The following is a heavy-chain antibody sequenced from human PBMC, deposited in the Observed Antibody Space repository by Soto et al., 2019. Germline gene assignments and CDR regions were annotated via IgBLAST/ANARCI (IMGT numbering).Heavy chain of an antibody. V-gene: IGHV4-59*01. CDR3: ARVLSGSSLFDY. J-gene: IGHJ4*02. CDR2: ISYSGST. D-gene: IGHD1-26*01. CDR1: GGSIISDY. Sequence: PSETLSLTCTVSGGSIISDYWSWIRQPPGKGLEWIGYISYSGSTNYNPSLKSLVTISVDTSRNQFSLNLSSVTAADTAVYYCARVLSGSSLFDYWGQGTLVTVPS.